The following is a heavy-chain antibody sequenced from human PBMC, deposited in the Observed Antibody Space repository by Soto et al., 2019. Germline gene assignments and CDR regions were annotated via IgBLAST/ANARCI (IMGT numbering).Heavy chain of an antibody. CDR2: ISGSGDRT. J-gene: IGHJ4*02. D-gene: IGHD1-26*01. CDR1: GFTFSSYA. V-gene: IGHV3-23*01. CDR3: ARRGSGSYYDY. Sequence: EVQLLESGGGLVQPGGSLRLSCAASGFTFSSYAMRWVRQAPVKGLEWVSAISGSGDRTYYADSVKGRLTISRDNSKNTLYLLMNSLIAEDTAVYYCARRGSGSYYDYWGQGTLVTVSS.